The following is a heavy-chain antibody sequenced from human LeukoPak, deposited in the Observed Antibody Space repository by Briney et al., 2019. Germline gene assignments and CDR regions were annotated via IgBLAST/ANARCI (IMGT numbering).Heavy chain of an antibody. J-gene: IGHJ4*02. V-gene: IGHV4-34*01. CDR1: GGSFSGYY. Sequence: PSATLSLTCNVSGGSFSGYYWTWLRQPPKKGLEWIGEVSHSGSTHYNPSLRSRVIISLDTSTEQVSLRLTSVTAADTAVYYCARANSSSWYYFDYWGQGTLVTVPS. CDR3: ARANSSSWYYFDY. D-gene: IGHD6-13*01. CDR2: VSHSGST.